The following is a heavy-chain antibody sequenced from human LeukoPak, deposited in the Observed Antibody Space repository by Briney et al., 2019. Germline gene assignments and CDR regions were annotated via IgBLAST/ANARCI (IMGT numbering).Heavy chain of an antibody. D-gene: IGHD3-3*01. V-gene: IGHV4-30-4*01. J-gene: IGHJ4*02. CDR1: GGSISSGDYY. Sequence: SETLSLTCTVSGGSISSGDYYWSWICQPPGKGLEWIGYIYYSGSTYYNPSLKSQVTISVDTSKNQFSLKLSSVTAADTAVYYCARLRFLEWLLWYFDYWGQGTLVTVSS. CDR2: IYYSGST. CDR3: ARLRFLEWLLWYFDY.